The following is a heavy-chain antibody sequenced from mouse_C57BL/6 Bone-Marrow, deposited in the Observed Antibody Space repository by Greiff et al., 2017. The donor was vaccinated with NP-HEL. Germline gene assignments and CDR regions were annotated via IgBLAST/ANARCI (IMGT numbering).Heavy chain of an antibody. J-gene: IGHJ4*01. Sequence: VKLVESGPGLVAPSQSLSITCTVSGFSLTSYAISWVRPPPGKGLEWLGVIWTGGGTNYNSAPKSRLSISKDNSKSQVFLKMNSLQTDDTARYYCARMDYYAMDYWGQGTSVTVSS. V-gene: IGHV2-9-1*01. CDR2: IWTGGGT. CDR3: ARMDYYAMDY. CDR1: GFSLTSYA.